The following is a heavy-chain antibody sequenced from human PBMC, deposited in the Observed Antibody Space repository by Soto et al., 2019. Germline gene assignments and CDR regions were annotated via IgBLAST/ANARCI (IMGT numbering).Heavy chain of an antibody. D-gene: IGHD3-3*01. V-gene: IGHV1-8*01. CDR2: MNPNSGNT. Sequence: ASVKVSCKASGYTFTSYDINWVRQATGQGLEWMGWMNPNSGNTGYAQKFQGRVAMTRNTSISTAYMELSSLRSEDTAVYYCARGFRRDYYPAYWGPGTLVTVSS. CDR1: GYTFTSYD. CDR3: ARGFRRDYYPAY. J-gene: IGHJ4*02.